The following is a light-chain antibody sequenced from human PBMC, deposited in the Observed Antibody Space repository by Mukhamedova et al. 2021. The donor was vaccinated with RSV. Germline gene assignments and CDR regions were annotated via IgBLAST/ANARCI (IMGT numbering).Light chain of an antibody. Sequence: WYQRRVHGKAPKLLISVASTLEGGIPSRFSGSGSGTDLTLTITSLQPEDFATYYCQQYESYSPFAFGQGTKLEIK. CDR2: VAS. CDR3: QQYESYSPFA. V-gene: IGKV1-5*03. J-gene: IGKJ2*01.